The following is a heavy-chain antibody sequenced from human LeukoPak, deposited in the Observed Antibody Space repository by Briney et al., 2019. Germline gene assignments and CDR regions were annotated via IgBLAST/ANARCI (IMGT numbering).Heavy chain of an antibody. D-gene: IGHD5-24*01. CDR1: GFTFTSYA. V-gene: IGHV3-64D*06. Sequence: GGSLRLSCSASGFTFTSYAMHWVRQAPGKGLEYVSAIGISGVSTYYADSVKGRLTISRDNSKNTLYLQMSTLRAEDTAVYYCVKGQMDYWGQGTLVTVSS. J-gene: IGHJ4*02. CDR3: VKGQMDY. CDR2: IGISGVST.